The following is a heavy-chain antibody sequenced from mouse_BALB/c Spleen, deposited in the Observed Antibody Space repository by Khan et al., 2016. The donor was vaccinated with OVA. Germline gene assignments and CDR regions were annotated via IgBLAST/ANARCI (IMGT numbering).Heavy chain of an antibody. Sequence: QIQLVQSGPELQKPGATVKISCKASGYTFTNYGMNWVKQAPGKGLKWMGWINTHTGEATYADDFKGRFALSLETSASTAYLQINSLKNEDTATYFCARPPYFSYVMVYWGQGTSVTVSS. D-gene: IGHD2-10*01. CDR2: INTHTGEA. V-gene: IGHV9-3-1*01. CDR3: ARPPYFSYVMVY. CDR1: GYTFTNYG. J-gene: IGHJ4*01.